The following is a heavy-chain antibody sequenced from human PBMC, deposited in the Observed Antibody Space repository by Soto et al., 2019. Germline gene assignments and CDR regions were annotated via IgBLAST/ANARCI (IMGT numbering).Heavy chain of an antibody. CDR2: ISYDGTDK. Sequence: PGGSLRLSCAASGFTFSSYAMHWVRQAPGKGLEWVALISYDGTDKHYADSVKGRFTISRDNSKNTVFLLMNSLGAEDTAVYYCAKDLYSTRPYYFDSWGQGTLVTVSS. CDR3: AKDLYSTRPYYFDS. CDR1: GFTFSSYA. V-gene: IGHV3-30*18. D-gene: IGHD4-4*01. J-gene: IGHJ4*02.